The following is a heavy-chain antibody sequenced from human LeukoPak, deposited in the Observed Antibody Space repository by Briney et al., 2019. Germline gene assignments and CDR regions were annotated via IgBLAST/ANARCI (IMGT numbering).Heavy chain of an antibody. CDR1: GFTFSSCG. J-gene: IGHJ5*02. Sequence: GGSLRLSCAASGFTFSSCGMHWVRQAPGKGLEWVAVISYDGSNKYYADSVKGRFTISRDNSKNTLYLQMNSLRAEDTAVYYCAKHGSSERGYNWFDPWGQGTLVTVSS. V-gene: IGHV3-30*18. CDR2: ISYDGSNK. CDR3: AKHGSSERGYNWFDP. D-gene: IGHD6-13*01.